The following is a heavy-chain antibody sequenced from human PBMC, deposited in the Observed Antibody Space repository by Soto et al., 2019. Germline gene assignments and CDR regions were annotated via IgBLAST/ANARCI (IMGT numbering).Heavy chain of an antibody. Sequence: GGSLRLSCAASGFTFSRDGMSWVRQAPGKGLEWVSLITDNGGSTYYADSVKGRFTISRDNTKNTLFLQMNSLRAEDTAAYYCAKERATTTAFDYWGQGALVTVSS. D-gene: IGHD4-17*01. J-gene: IGHJ4*02. CDR1: GFTFSRDG. V-gene: IGHV3-23*01. CDR2: ITDNGGST. CDR3: AKERATTTAFDY.